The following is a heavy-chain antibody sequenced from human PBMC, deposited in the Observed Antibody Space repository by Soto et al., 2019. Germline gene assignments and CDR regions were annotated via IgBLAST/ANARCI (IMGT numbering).Heavy chain of an antibody. CDR2: IYYSGST. V-gene: IGHV4-39*01. CDR1: GGSISSSSYY. Sequence: QLQLQESGPGLVKPSETLSLTCTVSGGSISSSSYYWGWIRQPPGKGLEWIGSIYYSGSTYYNPSLKSRVTISVDTSKNQFSLKLSSVTAADTAVYYCARSQTDIVVVVAARGFDYWGQGTLVTVSS. D-gene: IGHD2-15*01. J-gene: IGHJ4*02. CDR3: ARSQTDIVVVVAARGFDY.